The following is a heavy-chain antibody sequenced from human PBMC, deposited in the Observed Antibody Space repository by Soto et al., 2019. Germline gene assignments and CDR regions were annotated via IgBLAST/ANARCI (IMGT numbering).Heavy chain of an antibody. Sequence: VQLVESGGGLVQPGGSLRLSCAASGFTFSSYWMHWVRQAPGKGLVWVSRINSDGSSTSYADSVKGRFTISRDNAKNTLYLQMNSLRAEDTAVYYCARVEYYCDSSGHYYYYGMDVWGQGTTVTVSS. J-gene: IGHJ6*02. V-gene: IGHV3-74*01. CDR1: GFTFSSYW. CDR2: INSDGSST. CDR3: ARVEYYCDSSGHYYYYGMDV. D-gene: IGHD3-22*01.